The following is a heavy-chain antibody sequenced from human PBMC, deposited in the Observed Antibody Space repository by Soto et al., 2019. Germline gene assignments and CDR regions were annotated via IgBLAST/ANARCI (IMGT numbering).Heavy chain of an antibody. CDR1: GGSFSAYS. CDR3: ARIGNPDASLYFDY. V-gene: IGHV4-34*01. CDR2: INHSGST. J-gene: IGHJ4*02. D-gene: IGHD2-2*01. Sequence: PSETLSLTCTVYGGSFSAYSWTWIRQPPGKGLEWIGEINHSGSTNYNPSLKSRVTLSVDPSKNQFSLSLSSVTAADTAVYYCARIGNPDASLYFDYWGQGTLVTVSS.